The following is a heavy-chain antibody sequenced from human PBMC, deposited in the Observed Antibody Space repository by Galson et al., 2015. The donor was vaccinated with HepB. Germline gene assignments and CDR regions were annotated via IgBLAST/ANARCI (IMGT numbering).Heavy chain of an antibody. D-gene: IGHD4-17*01. CDR2: ISAYNGNT. Sequence: SVKVSCKASGYTFTSYGISWVRQAPGQGLEWMGWISAYNGNTNYAQKLQGRVTMTTDTSTSTAYMELRSLRSDDTAVYYCAINDYGDYGSKLHHYYWGQGTLVTVSS. J-gene: IGHJ4*02. V-gene: IGHV1-18*01. CDR1: GYTFTSYG. CDR3: AINDYGDYGSKLHHYY.